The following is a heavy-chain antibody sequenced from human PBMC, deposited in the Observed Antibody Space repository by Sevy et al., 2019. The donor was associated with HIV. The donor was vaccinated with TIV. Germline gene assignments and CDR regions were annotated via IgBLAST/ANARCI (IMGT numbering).Heavy chain of an antibody. CDR3: ASQDYYGSGSYYT. Sequence: GGSLRLSCAASGFTFSSYSMNWVRQAPGKGLEWVSYISSSSSTIYYADSVKGRFTISRDNAKNSLYLQMNSLRDEDTAVYCCASQDYYGSGSYYTWGQGTLVTVSS. CDR2: ISSSSSTI. J-gene: IGHJ5*02. V-gene: IGHV3-48*02. CDR1: GFTFSSYS. D-gene: IGHD3-10*01.